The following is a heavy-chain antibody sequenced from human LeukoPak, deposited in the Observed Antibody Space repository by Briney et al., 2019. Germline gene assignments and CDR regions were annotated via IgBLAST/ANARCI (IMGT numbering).Heavy chain of an antibody. J-gene: IGHJ4*02. CDR3: ARQADVPSSVGYFDF. CDR1: DYSISNAYY. V-gene: IGHV4-38-2*01. Sequence: SETLSLTCAVSDYSISNAYYWGWIRQPPGKGLEWIGSISHGGSTHYNASLKSRVTISLEASKNQFSLRLSSVTAADTAVYYCARQADVPSSVGYFDFWGQGAPVTVSS. CDR2: ISHGGST.